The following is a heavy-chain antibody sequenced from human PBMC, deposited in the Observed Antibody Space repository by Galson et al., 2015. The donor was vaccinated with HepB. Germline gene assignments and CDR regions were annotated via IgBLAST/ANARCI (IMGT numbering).Heavy chain of an antibody. D-gene: IGHD6-13*01. CDR3: ARDPGVSSSWYVHYYCDY. V-gene: IGHV3-33*08. J-gene: IGHJ4*02. Sequence: SLRLSCAASGFTFSSYAMHWVRQAPGKGLEWVAVICSDGSNKYYADSVKGRFTISRDNSKNTLYLQMNSLRAEDTAVYYCARDPGVSSSWYVHYYCDYWGQRSLVTVSS. CDR1: GFTFSSYA. CDR2: ICSDGSNK.